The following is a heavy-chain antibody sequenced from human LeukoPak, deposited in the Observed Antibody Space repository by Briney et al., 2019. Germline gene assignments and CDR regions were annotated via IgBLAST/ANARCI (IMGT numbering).Heavy chain of an antibody. J-gene: IGHJ3*02. D-gene: IGHD4-11*01. Sequence: GGSLRLSCAASGFTVSSNYMSWVRQAPGKGLEWVAVISYAGSNKFYADSVRGRVTISRDNSKNTLYLQMNNLKTEDTAVYYCARGQHRVTYSDDAFDIWGQGTMVTVSS. V-gene: IGHV3-30-3*01. CDR2: ISYAGSNK. CDR1: GFTVSSNY. CDR3: ARGQHRVTYSDDAFDI.